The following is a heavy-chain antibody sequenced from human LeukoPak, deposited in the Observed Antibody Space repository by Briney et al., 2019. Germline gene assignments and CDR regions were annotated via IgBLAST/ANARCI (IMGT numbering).Heavy chain of an antibody. J-gene: IGHJ3*02. CDR1: GFPFSSYW. D-gene: IGHD1-7*01. Sequence: GGSLRLSCVASGFPFSSYWMTWVRQAPGKGLEWVANIKQDGSKKSYVDSVKGRFTISRDNAKNSLHLQMDNLRAEDTAVYYCARPKNRENYWRAFDIWGQGTMVTVSS. CDR2: IKQDGSKK. CDR3: ARPKNRENYWRAFDI. V-gene: IGHV3-7*03.